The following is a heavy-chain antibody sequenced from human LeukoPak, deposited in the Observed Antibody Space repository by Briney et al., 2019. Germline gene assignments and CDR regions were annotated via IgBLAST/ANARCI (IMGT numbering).Heavy chain of an antibody. Sequence: GGSLRLSCAASGFTFSTYAMTWVRQASGKGLECVSYISSSGDTISYADSLKGRVTVSRDNAKNSLFLQLSSLRAEDTAVYYCARGVYGSGSPRLDYWGQGTLVTVSS. CDR2: ISSSGDTI. D-gene: IGHD3-10*01. J-gene: IGHJ4*02. CDR1: GFTFSTYA. V-gene: IGHV3-48*03. CDR3: ARGVYGSGSPRLDY.